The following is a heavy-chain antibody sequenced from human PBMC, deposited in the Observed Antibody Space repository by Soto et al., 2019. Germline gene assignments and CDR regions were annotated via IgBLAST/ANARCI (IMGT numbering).Heavy chain of an antibody. J-gene: IGHJ5*02. D-gene: IGHD3-3*01. Sequence: GGSLRLSCAASGFTFSNAWMNWVRKAPGKGLEWVGRIKSKTDGGTTDYAAPVKGRFTISRDDSKNTLYLQMNSLKTEDTAVYYCTPVYDFWSGYYLGRFDWLDPWGQGTLVTVSS. V-gene: IGHV3-15*07. CDR2: IKSKTDGGTT. CDR3: TPVYDFWSGYYLGRFDWLDP. CDR1: GFTFSNAW.